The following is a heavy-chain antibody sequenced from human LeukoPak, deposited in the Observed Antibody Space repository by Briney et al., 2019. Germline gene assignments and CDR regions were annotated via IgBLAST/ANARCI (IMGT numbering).Heavy chain of an antibody. D-gene: IGHD2-2*01. CDR2: ISAYNGNT. CDR3: ARDRYCSSTSCYFSPNWFDP. CDR1: GYTFTSYG. J-gene: IGHJ5*02. Sequence: ASVKVSCKASGYTFTSYGISWVRQAPGQGLEWMGWISAYNGNTNYAQKLHGRVTMTTDTSTSTAYMELRSLRSDDTAVYYCARDRYCSSTSCYFSPNWFDPWGQGTLVTVSS. V-gene: IGHV1-18*01.